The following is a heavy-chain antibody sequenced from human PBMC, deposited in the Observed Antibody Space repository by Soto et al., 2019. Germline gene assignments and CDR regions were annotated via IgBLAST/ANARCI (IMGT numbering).Heavy chain of an antibody. CDR2: ISSSSSYI. CDR3: ARDQPGYSYGYGLGY. D-gene: IGHD5-18*01. J-gene: IGHJ4*02. CDR1: GFTFSSYS. V-gene: IGHV3-21*01. Sequence: EVPLVESGGGLVKPGGSLRLSCAASGFTFSSYSMNWVRQAPGKGLEWVSSISSSSSYIYYADLVKGRFTISRDNAKNSLYLQMNSLRAEDTAVYYCARDQPGYSYGYGLGYWGQGTLVTVSS.